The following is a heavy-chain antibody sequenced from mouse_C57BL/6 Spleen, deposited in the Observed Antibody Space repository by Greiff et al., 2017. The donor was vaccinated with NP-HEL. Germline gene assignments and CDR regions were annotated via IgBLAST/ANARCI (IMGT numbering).Heavy chain of an antibody. CDR3: AREGGNYEMDY. Sequence: EVKLQESGPGLVKPSQSLSLTCSVTGYSITSGYYWNWIRQFPGNKLEWMGYISYDGSNNYNPSLKNRISITRDTSKNQFFLKLNSVTTEDTATYYCAREGGNYEMDYWGQGTSVTVSS. V-gene: IGHV3-6*01. D-gene: IGHD2-1*01. CDR2: ISYDGSN. CDR1: GYSITSGYY. J-gene: IGHJ4*01.